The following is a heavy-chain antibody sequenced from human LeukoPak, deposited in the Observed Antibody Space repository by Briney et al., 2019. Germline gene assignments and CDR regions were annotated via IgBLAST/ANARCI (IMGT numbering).Heavy chain of an antibody. V-gene: IGHV3-20*04. J-gene: IGHJ4*02. CDR3: ARDPVLYSSAWSYFDY. CDR2: INWNGGST. Sequence: PGGSLRLSCAASGFTFDDYGMSWVRQAPGKGLEWVSGINWNGGSTGYADSVKGRFTISRDNARNSLYLQMNSLRAEDTAVYYCARDPVLYSSAWSYFDYWGQGTLVTVSS. CDR1: GFTFDDYG. D-gene: IGHD6-19*01.